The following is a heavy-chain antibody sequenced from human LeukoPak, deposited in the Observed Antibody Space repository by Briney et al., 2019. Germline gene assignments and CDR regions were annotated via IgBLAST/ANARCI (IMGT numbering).Heavy chain of an antibody. D-gene: IGHD3-10*01. CDR2: ISSSSSYI. CDR1: GFTFSSYS. J-gene: IGHJ4*02. Sequence: PGGSLRLSCAASGFTFSSYSMNWVRQAPGKGLEWVSSISSSSSYIYYADSVKGRFTISRDNAKNSLYLQMNSLRAEDTAVYYCARDNAPFGEGGGYWGQGTLVTVSS. CDR3: ARDNAPFGEGGGY. V-gene: IGHV3-21*01.